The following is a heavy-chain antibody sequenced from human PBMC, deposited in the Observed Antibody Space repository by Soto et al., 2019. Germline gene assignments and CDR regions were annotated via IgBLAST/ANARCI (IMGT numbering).Heavy chain of an antibody. J-gene: IGHJ6*01. Sequence: SGKVCCKACGCPFSSYAISFVREAPGQGLEWMGGIIPIFGTANYAQKFQGRVTITADESTNTAYMELRSLRSEDTAVYYCARDLGLSDNYYYYGMDVWGQGTTVTVSS. D-gene: IGHD3-16*01. CDR2: IIPIFGTA. CDR3: ARDLGLSDNYYYYGMDV. V-gene: IGHV1-69*13. CDR1: GCPFSSYA.